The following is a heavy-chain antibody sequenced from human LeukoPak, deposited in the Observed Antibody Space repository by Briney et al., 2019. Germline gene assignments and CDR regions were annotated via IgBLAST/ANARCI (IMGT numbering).Heavy chain of an antibody. CDR3: ARGSSSSGYFQH. CDR1: GFTFSSYA. CDR2: ISGSGGST. D-gene: IGHD6-6*01. Sequence: GSLRLSCAASGFTFSSYAMSWVRQAPGKGLEWVSAISGSGGSTYYADSVKGRFTISRDNAKNSLYLQMNSLRVEDTAVYYCARGSSSSGYFQHWGQGTLVTVSS. J-gene: IGHJ1*01. V-gene: IGHV3-23*01.